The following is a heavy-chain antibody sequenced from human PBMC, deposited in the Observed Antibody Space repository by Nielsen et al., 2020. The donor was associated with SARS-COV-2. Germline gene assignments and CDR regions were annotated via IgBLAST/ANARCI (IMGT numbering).Heavy chain of an antibody. CDR1: GYSFTSYW. J-gene: IGHJ4*02. CDR2: IDPSDSYT. V-gene: IGHV5-10-1*01. CDR3: ARLSGYWGAIDY. D-gene: IGHD3-22*01. Sequence: GESLKISCAASGYSFTSYWISWVRQMPGKGLEWMGRIDPSDSYTNYSPSFQGHVTISADKSISTAYLQWSSLKASDTVMYYCARLSGYWGAIDYWGQGTLVTVSS.